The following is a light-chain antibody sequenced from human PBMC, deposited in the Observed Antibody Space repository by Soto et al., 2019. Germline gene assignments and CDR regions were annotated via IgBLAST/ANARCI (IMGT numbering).Light chain of an antibody. J-gene: IGLJ2*01. V-gene: IGLV2-11*01. CDR2: DVS. Sequence: QSALTQPRSVSGSPGQSVTISCTGTSSDVGGYNYVSWYQQHPGKAPKLMIYDVSKRPSGVPDRFSGSKSGNTASLTISGLQAEDEADYYCCSYAGSYTFGVVFGGRTKLTVL. CDR3: CSYAGSYTFGVV. CDR1: SSDVGGYNY.